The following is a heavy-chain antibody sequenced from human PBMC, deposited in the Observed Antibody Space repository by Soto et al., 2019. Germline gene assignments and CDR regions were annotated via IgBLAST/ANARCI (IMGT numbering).Heavy chain of an antibody. Sequence: SETLSLTCAVYGGSFSGYYWSWIRQPPGKGLEWIGEINHSGSTNYNPSLKSRVTISVDTSKNQFSLKLSSVTAADTAVYYCARGHYCSGGSCYFNFWGQGTLVTVSS. V-gene: IGHV4-34*01. D-gene: IGHD2-15*01. CDR2: INHSGST. CDR1: GGSFSGYY. J-gene: IGHJ4*02. CDR3: ARGHYCSGGSCYFNF.